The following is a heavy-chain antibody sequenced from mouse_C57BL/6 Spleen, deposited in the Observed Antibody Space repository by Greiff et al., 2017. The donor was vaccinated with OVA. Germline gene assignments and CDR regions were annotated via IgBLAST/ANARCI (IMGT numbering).Heavy chain of an antibody. Sequence: QVQLKESGAELVKPGASVKLSCKASGYTFTEYTIHWVKQRSGQGLEWIGWFYPGSGSIKYNEKFKDKATLTADKSSSTVYMELSRVTSEDSAVYFCARHEWGRYGNGGAMDYWGQGTSVTVSS. J-gene: IGHJ4*01. CDR2: FYPGSGSI. D-gene: IGHD2-1*01. CDR3: ARHEWGRYGNGGAMDY. CDR1: GYTFTEYT. V-gene: IGHV1-62-2*01.